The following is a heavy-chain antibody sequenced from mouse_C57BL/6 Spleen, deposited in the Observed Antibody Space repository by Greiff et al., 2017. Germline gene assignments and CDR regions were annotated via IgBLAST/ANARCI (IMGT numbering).Heavy chain of an antibody. V-gene: IGHV1-22*01. D-gene: IGHD1-1*01. Sequence: EVQLQESGPELVKPGASVKMSCKASGYTFTDYNMHWVKQSHGKSLEWIGYINPNNGGTSYNQKFKGKATLTVNKSSSTAYMELRSLTSEDSAVYYCARFLIYYYGRSYVGYFDVWGTGTTVTVSS. CDR1: GYTFTDYN. J-gene: IGHJ1*03. CDR2: INPNNGGT. CDR3: ARFLIYYYGRSYVGYFDV.